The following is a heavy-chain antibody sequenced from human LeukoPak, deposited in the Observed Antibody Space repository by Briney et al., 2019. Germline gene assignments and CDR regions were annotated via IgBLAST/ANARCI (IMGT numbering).Heavy chain of an antibody. D-gene: IGHD2-15*01. CDR3: AKNGGRGAYCSGGTCYPYYYYNMDV. CDR2: ISSSSSYI. J-gene: IGHJ6*03. Sequence: GGSLRLSCAASGFTFRNYWMNWVRQAPGKGLEWVSSISSSSSYIYYADSVKGRFTISRDNSKNTLYLQMNSLRAEDTAIYSCAKNGGRGAYCSGGTCYPYYYYNMDVWGKGTTVTISS. CDR1: GFTFRNYW. V-gene: IGHV3-21*04.